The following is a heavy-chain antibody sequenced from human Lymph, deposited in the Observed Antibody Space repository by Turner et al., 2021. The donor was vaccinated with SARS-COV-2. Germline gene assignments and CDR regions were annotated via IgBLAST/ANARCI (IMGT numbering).Heavy chain of an antibody. D-gene: IGHD5-18*01. CDR1: GGSIRSYY. V-gene: IGHV4-59*08. CDR2: ISNSGST. CDR3: ARHGNELGIQL. J-gene: IGHJ4*02. Sequence: QVQLQESGPGLVKPSETLSLTCTVSGGSIRSYYWSWIRQPPGKGLEWIGYISNSGSTNYNPSLKGRVTISLDTSKNQFSLKLSSVTAADTAVYYCARHGNELGIQLWGQGTLVTVSS.